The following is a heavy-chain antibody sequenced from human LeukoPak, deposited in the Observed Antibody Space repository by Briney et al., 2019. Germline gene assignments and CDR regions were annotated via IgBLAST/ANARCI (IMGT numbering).Heavy chain of an antibody. Sequence: PSETLSLTCTVSGGSISSSSYFWAWIRQPPGMGLEWIGNNSGSTYYNPSLQSRVTISVDTSKNQFSLKLNSVTAADTAVYYCARDHFRVGCSTTSCYGVDPWGQGTRVTVSS. J-gene: IGHJ5*02. CDR1: GGSISSSSYF. CDR3: ARDHFRVGCSTTSCYGVDP. V-gene: IGHV4-39*07. D-gene: IGHD2-2*01. CDR2: NSGST.